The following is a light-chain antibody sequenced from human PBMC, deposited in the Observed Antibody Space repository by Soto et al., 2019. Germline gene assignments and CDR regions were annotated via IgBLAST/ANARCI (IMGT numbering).Light chain of an antibody. CDR1: QSVSSSY. CDR2: GAS. Sequence: IELTQSPGTMSLSPGEGATLXXRASQSVSSSYLAWYQQKPGQATRLXXYGASSRATGIPDRFSGSGSGTDFTLTISRLEPEDFAVYYCQQYGSSRSITFGQGTRLEIK. J-gene: IGKJ5*01. V-gene: IGKV3-20*01. CDR3: QQYGSSRSIT.